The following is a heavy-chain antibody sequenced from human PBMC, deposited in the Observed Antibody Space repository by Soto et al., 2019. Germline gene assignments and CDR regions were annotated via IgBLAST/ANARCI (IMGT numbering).Heavy chain of an antibody. D-gene: IGHD1-26*01. J-gene: IGHJ4*02. CDR2: IIPIFGTA. Sequence: QVQLVQSGAEVKKPVSSVKVSCKASGGTFSSYSINWVRQAPGQGLEWMGEIIPIFGTANYAQKFQGRVRITADESTSTAYMELSSLRSEDTAVYYCAREGGRDSGGIDYWGQGTLVTVSS. V-gene: IGHV1-69*01. CDR1: GGTFSSYS. CDR3: AREGGRDSGGIDY.